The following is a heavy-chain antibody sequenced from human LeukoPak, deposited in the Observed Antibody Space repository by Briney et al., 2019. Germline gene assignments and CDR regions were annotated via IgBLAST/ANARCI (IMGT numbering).Heavy chain of an antibody. Sequence: TSETLSLTCTVSGGSISSYYWSWIRQPPGKGLEWIGYIYYSGSTNYNPSLKSRVTISVDTSKNQFSLKLSSVTAADTAVYYCASAPYYYYMDVWGKGTTVTISS. J-gene: IGHJ6*03. V-gene: IGHV4-59*01. CDR2: IYYSGST. CDR1: GGSISSYY. CDR3: ASAPYYYYMDV.